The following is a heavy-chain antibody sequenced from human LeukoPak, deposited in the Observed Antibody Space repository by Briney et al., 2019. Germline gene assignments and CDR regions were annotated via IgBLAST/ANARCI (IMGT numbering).Heavy chain of an antibody. J-gene: IGHJ5*02. CDR2: INHSGST. D-gene: IGHD3-10*01. CDR3: ARSRRDMVRGVMVRGWFDP. V-gene: IGHV4-39*07. Sequence: SETLSLTCTVSGGSVSRSPYYWGWIRQPPGKGLEWIGEINHSGSTNYNPSLKSRVTISVDTSKNQFSLKLSSVTAADTAVYYCARSRRDMVRGVMVRGWFDPWGQGTLVTVSS. CDR1: GGSVSRSPYY.